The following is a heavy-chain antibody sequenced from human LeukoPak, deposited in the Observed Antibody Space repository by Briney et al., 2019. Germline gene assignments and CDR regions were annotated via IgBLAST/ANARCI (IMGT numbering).Heavy chain of an antibody. CDR2: IYYTGTT. Sequence: SETLSLTCTVSGGSISSYYWSWIRPPPGKGLEWVGYIYYTGTTNYNPSLKSRVTISLDTSKNQFSLKLSSVTAADTAVYYCARGYDSSDYWGQGTLVTVSS. CDR3: ARGYDSSDY. V-gene: IGHV4-59*01. D-gene: IGHD3-22*01. J-gene: IGHJ4*02. CDR1: GGSISSYY.